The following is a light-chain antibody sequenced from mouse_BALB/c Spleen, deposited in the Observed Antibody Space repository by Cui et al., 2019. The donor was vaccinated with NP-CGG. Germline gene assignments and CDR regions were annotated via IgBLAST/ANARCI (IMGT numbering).Light chain of an antibody. CDR3: ALWYSNHWV. J-gene: IGLJ1*01. CDR1: TGAVTTSNY. V-gene: IGLV1*01. CDR2: GTN. Sequence: VVTQKSAHTTSPGEPVTLTCRSSTGAVTTSNYANWVQEKPDHLFTGLIGGTNNRVPGVPARFSGSLIGDKAALTITGAQTEDEAIYFCALWYSNHWVFGGGTKLTVL.